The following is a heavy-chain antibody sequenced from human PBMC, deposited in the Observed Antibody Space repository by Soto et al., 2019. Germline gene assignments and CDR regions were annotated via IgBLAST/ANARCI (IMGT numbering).Heavy chain of an antibody. CDR2: IYSGGYT. Sequence: EVQLVESGGGLIQPGGSLRLSCAVSGFTVSNNYMSWVRQAPGKGLEGVSVIYSGGYTAYGDSVKGRFTISRDNSKNKPYLQKNRLRAHAGAVFYCAPRAGGGGYWGQGTLVTVSS. CDR1: GFTVSNNY. V-gene: IGHV3-53*01. CDR3: APRAGGGGY. J-gene: IGHJ4*02. D-gene: IGHD3-10*01.